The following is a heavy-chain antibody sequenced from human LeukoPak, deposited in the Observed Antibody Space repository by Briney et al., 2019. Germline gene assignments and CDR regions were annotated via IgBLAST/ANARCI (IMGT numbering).Heavy chain of an antibody. D-gene: IGHD2-15*01. CDR1: GYTFTSYD. CDR2: MNHNSGNT. V-gene: IGHV1-8*01. J-gene: IGHJ5*02. CDR3: ARGLRYCSGGSCYYWFDP. Sequence: ASVKVSCKASGYTFTSYDINWVRQATGQGLEWMGWMNHNSGNTGYAQKFQGRVTMTRNTSISTAYMELSSLRSEDTAVYYCARGLRYCSGGSCYYWFDPWGQGTLVTVSS.